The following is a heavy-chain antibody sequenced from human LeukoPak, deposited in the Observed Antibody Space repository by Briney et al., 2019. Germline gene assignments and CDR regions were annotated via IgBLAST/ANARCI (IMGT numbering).Heavy chain of an antibody. J-gene: IGHJ5*02. CDR1: DGSISSGSYY. V-gene: IGHV4-61*02. Sequence: SQTLSLTCTVSDGSISSGSYYWSWIRQPAGKGLEWIGRIYTCGSTNYNPSLKSRVTISVDTSKNQFSLKMSSVTAADTAVYYCARSGYVDVVVVPATTLGNWFDPWGQGTLVTVSS. CDR2: IYTCGST. D-gene: IGHD2-15*01. CDR3: ARSGYVDVVVVPATTLGNWFDP.